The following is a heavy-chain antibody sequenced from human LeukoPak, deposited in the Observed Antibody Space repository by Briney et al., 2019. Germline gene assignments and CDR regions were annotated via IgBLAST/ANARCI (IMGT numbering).Heavy chain of an antibody. V-gene: IGHV4-31*03. CDR2: IHYSGST. CDR3: ASSPSHSNWFDP. J-gene: IGHJ5*02. Sequence: PSQTLSLTCTVSGGSISSGGYYWSWIRQHPGKGLEWIGYIHYSGSTYYNPSLKSRVTISVDTSKNQFSLKLSSVTAADTAVYYCASSPSHSNWFDPWGQGTLVTVSS. CDR1: GGSISSGGYY. D-gene: IGHD4-11*01.